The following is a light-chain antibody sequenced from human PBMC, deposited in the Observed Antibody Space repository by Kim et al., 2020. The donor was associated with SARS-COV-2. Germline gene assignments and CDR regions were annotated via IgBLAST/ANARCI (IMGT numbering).Light chain of an antibody. CDR1: PLPKQY. V-gene: IGLV3-16*01. CDR2: KDN. Sequence: SYELTQPPSVSVSLGQMARITCCGEPLPKQYTYWFQKKPGQFPVLLIYKDNGRPSGIPERVSGSSSGTVVTLTFSGVQAEDVAAYYFLCTDNIGSYPVFG. CDR3: LCTDNIGSYPV. J-gene: IGLJ6*01.